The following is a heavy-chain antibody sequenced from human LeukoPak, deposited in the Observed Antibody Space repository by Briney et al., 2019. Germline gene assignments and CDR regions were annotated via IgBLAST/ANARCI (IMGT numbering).Heavy chain of an antibody. D-gene: IGHD3-9*01. CDR1: GFTFSSYS. V-gene: IGHV3-48*02. J-gene: IGHJ3*02. Sequence: GGSLRLSCAASGFTFSSYSMNWVRQVPGKGLEWLSYISSTGNTMYYAESVKGRFTISRDSAKNSLSLQMNSLRDEDTAVYYCTRALRYFDWYQPDIWGQGTMVTVSS. CDR3: TRALRYFDWYQPDI. CDR2: ISSTGNTM.